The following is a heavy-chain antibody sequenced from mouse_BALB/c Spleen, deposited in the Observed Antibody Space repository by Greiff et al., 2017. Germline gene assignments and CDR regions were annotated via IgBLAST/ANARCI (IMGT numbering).Heavy chain of an antibody. Sequence: VQLQQSGPGLVKPSQSLSLTCSVTGYSITSGYYWNWIRQFPGNKLEWMGYISYDGSNNYNPSLKNRISITRDTSKNQFFLKLNSVTTEDTATYYCARAYGSSYAYWGQGTLVTVSA. D-gene: IGHD1-1*01. V-gene: IGHV3-6*02. CDR3: ARAYGSSYAY. CDR1: GYSITSGYY. J-gene: IGHJ3*01. CDR2: ISYDGSN.